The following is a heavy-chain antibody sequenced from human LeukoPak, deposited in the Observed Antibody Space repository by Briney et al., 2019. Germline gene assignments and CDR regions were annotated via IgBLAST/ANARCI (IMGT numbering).Heavy chain of an antibody. CDR2: IYSSGST. Sequence: SETLSLTCTVSGGSINNYYWSWIRQPPGKGLEWIGYIYSSGSTNYNPSLKSRVTISVETSKNQFSLNMRSVTAADTAAYYCARDYEGWPFDYWGQGTLVTVSS. CDR3: ARDYEGWPFDY. CDR1: GGSINNYY. D-gene: IGHD3-16*01. J-gene: IGHJ4*02. V-gene: IGHV4-4*08.